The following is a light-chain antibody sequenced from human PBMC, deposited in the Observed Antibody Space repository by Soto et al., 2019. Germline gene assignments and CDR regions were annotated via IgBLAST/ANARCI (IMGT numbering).Light chain of an antibody. CDR1: SSDVGGSNY. CDR2: DVS. CDR3: GSYTSSSTLYV. V-gene: IGLV2-14*01. Sequence: QSALTQPASVSGSPGQSITISCTGTSSDVGGSNYVSWYQQHPGKAPKLMIYDVSNRPSGVSNRFSGSKPGNTASLTISGLQAEYEADYYCGSYTSSSTLYVFGTGTKVTVL. J-gene: IGLJ1*01.